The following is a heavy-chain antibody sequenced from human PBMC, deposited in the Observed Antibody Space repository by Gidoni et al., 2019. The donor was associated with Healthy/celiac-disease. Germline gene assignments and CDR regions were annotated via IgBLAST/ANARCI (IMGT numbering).Heavy chain of an antibody. CDR1: GFTFSSYA. D-gene: IGHD2-15*01. CDR3: AKSYCSGGSCYWVYYYGMDV. CDR2: ISGSGGST. Sequence: EVQLVESGGGLVQPGRSLRLSCAASGFTFSSYAMSWVRQAPGKGLEWVSAISGSGGSTYYADSVKGRFTISRDNSKNTLYLQMNSLRAEDTAVYYCAKSYCSGGSCYWVYYYGMDVWGQGTTVTVSS. V-gene: IGHV3-23*04. J-gene: IGHJ6*02.